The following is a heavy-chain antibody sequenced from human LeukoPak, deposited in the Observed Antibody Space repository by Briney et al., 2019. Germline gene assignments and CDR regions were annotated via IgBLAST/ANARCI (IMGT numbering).Heavy chain of an antibody. D-gene: IGHD6-6*01. CDR2: ISPTGSTT. CDR1: GFSFSGHW. J-gene: IGHJ4*02. CDR3: ARGPNSNWSGLDF. V-gene: IGHV3-74*01. Sequence: GILRLSCTASGFSFSGHWMHWARQLPGKGLVWVSRISPTGSTTSYADSVKGRFTVSRDNAKNTLYLQVNNLRVEDTAVYYCARGPNSNWSGLDFWGQGTLLTVSS.